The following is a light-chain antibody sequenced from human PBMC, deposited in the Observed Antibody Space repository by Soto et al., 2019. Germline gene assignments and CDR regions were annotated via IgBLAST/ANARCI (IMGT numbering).Light chain of an antibody. V-gene: IGLV1-47*01. J-gene: IGLJ2*01. CDR2: RNN. Sequence: QSVLTQPPSASGTPGQRVTISCSGSSSNIGNNYVYWYQHLPGTAPKLLIYRNNQRPSGVPDRFSGSKSGTSASLAISGVRSEDEADYYCAAWDDSLNGRVFGGGTKVTVL. CDR3: AAWDDSLNGRV. CDR1: SSNIGNNY.